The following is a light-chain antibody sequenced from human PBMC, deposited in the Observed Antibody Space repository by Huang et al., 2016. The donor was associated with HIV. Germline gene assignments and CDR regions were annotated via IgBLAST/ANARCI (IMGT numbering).Light chain of an antibody. CDR2: AAS. J-gene: IGKJ1*01. Sequence: DIQMTQSPSSLSAFVGDKVTITCRASENIRKYLNWDQQKPGKAPNLLLYAASSLQSGGPSRLSGSGTGTDFNLTINSLQPEDYATYFCQQSYNAPRTFGQGTKVEIK. V-gene: IGKV1-39*01. CDR3: QQSYNAPRT. CDR1: ENIRKY.